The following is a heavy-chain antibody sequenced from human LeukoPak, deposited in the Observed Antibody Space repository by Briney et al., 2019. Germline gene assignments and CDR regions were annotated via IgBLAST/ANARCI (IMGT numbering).Heavy chain of an antibody. D-gene: IGHD3-16*02. CDR3: STYLIMITFGGVIANDY. CDR2: IKSKTDGGTT. V-gene: IGHV3-15*01. CDR1: GFTFSNAW. Sequence: PGGSLRLSCAASGFTFSNAWMSWVRQAPGKGLEWVGRIKSKTDGGTTDYAAPVKGRFTISSDDSKNTLYLQMKSLKTEDTDVYYCSTYLIMITFGGVIANDYWGQGTLVTVSS. J-gene: IGHJ4*02.